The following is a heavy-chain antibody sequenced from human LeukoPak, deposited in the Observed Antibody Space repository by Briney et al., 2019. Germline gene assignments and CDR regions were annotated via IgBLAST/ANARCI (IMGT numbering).Heavy chain of an antibody. J-gene: IGHJ5*02. CDR1: GGSISSYY. CDR2: INHSGST. Sequence: SETLSLTCTVSGGSISSYYWSWIRQPPGKGLEWIGEINHSGSTNYNPSLKSRVTISVDTSKNQFSLKLSSVTAADTAVYYCARGPMGSYNWFDPWGQGTLVTVSS. V-gene: IGHV4-34*01. CDR3: ARGPMGSYNWFDP. D-gene: IGHD6-6*01.